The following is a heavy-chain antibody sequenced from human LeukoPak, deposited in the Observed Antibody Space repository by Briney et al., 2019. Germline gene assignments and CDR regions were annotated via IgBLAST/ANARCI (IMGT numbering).Heavy chain of an antibody. CDR1: GFTFSSHW. Sequence: GSLRLSCAASGFTFSSHWMTWVRQAPGKGLEWVANIKQDGSEKYYVDSVKGRFTISRDNAKNTLYLQMNSLRAEDTAVYYCARLSGYSSIDYWGQGALVTVSS. D-gene: IGHD6-13*01. CDR2: IKQDGSEK. CDR3: ARLSGYSSIDY. J-gene: IGHJ4*02. V-gene: IGHV3-7*01.